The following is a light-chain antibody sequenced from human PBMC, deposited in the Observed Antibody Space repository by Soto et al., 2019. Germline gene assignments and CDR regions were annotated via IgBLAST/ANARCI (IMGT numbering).Light chain of an antibody. CDR2: DVS. CDR3: SSYTSSSTYV. CDR1: SSDVGGYNY. J-gene: IGLJ1*01. Sequence: QSARTQPASGSGSPGQSITIACTGTSSDVGGYNYVSWYQQYPGKAPRLVISDVSNRPSGVSNRFSGSKSGNSASLTISGLQAEDEADYYCSSYTSSSTYVFGTGTKVTVL. V-gene: IGLV2-14*01.